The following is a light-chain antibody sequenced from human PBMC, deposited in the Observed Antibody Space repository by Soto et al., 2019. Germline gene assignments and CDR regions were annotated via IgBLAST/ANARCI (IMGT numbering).Light chain of an antibody. CDR2: DVN. J-gene: IGLJ3*02. Sequence: QSVLTQPRSVSGSPGQSVTISCTGTSSDVGLYNYVSWYQQEAGKAPKLIIYDVNKRPSGVPDRFSGSKSGNTASLTISGLQADDEADYICCSYGGPYTWLFGGGTQLTVL. CDR3: CSYGGPYTWL. CDR1: SSDVGLYNY. V-gene: IGLV2-11*01.